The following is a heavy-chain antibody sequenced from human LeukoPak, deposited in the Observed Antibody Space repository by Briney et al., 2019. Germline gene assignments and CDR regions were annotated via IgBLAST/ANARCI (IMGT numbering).Heavy chain of an antibody. D-gene: IGHD6-19*01. CDR1: GFSFSNYW. V-gene: IGHV3-7*03. J-gene: IGHJ4*02. CDR3: AKDNRRHYTSGPNPDSLH. CDR2: MNIDGSER. Sequence: GSLRLSCAASGFSFSNYWMGWVRQAPGKRPEWVANMNIDGSERYYADSVKGRFTISRDNAKNSLYLQMNSLRVEDTAFYYCAKDNRRHYTSGPNPDSLHWGQGALVTVSS.